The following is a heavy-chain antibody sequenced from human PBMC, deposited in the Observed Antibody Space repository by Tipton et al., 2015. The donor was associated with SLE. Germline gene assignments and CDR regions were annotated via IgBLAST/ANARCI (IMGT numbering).Heavy chain of an antibody. D-gene: IGHD3-10*01. CDR1: GGSISSGGYS. J-gene: IGHJ4*02. V-gene: IGHV4-30-2*01. CDR3: ARGRMVRGVDY. CDR2: INHSGST. Sequence: TLSLTCAVSGGSISSGGYSWSWIRQPPGKGLEWIGEINHSGSTNYNPSLKSRVTISVDTSKNQFSLKLSSVTAADTAVYYCARGRMVRGVDYWGQGTLVTVSS.